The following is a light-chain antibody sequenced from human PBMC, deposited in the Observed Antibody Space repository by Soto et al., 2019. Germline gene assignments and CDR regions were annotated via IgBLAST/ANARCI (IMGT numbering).Light chain of an antibody. CDR2: GAL. CDR3: QYYDDSMWT. J-gene: IGKJ1*01. CDR1: QSVVTSY. Sequence: EIVLTQSPGTLSLSPGEGATLSCRASQSVVTSYLAWYQQKYGQSPRLLIYGALYRAPGIPDRYSGSESGKDFTLSSSRLEPEDFVVYYCQYYDDSMWTFGQGNKVEVK. V-gene: IGKV3-20*01.